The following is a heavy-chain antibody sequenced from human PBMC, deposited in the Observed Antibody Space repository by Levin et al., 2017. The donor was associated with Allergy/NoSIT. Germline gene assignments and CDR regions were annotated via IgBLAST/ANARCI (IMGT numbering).Heavy chain of an antibody. CDR3: ATVEGLFCSGVSCSYSFHY. CDR2: IYRSGDT. J-gene: IGHJ4*02. CDR1: GGSISTDNW. V-gene: IGHV4-4*02. D-gene: IGHD3-9*01. Sequence: GSLRLSCAVSGGSISTDNWWSWIRQPPGKGLEWIGEIYRSGDTNHNPSLRSRVTMSVDKSKNYFSLKLSSVTAADTAVYYCATVEGLFCSGVSCSYSFHYWGQGALVTVSS.